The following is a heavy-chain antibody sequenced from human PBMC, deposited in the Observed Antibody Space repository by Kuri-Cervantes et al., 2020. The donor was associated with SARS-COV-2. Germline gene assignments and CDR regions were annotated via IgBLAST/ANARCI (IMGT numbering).Heavy chain of an antibody. D-gene: IGHD3-22*01. V-gene: IGHV4-34*01. CDR2: INHSGST. CDR1: GGSFGGYY. Sequence: SQTPSLTCAVYGGSFGGYYGSWIRQPPGKGLEWIGEINHSGSTNYDPSRKSRVTISIDTSKNQFSLKLSSVTAADTAVYYCAVWVDSCGYDHWGQGTMVTVSS. J-gene: IGHJ3*01. CDR3: AVWVDSCGYDH.